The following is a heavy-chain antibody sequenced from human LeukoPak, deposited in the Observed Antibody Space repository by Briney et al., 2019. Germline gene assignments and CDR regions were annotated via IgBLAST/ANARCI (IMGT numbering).Heavy chain of an antibody. V-gene: IGHV3-33*05. CDR1: GFTFSNYG. Sequence: GGSLRLSRAASGFTFSNYGMHWVRQAPGKGLEWVAVVSYDGTNKYYADSVKGRFTISRDDSKNTVYLQMNSLRAEDTAVYYCAKRSDHGYYFDYWGQGTLVTVSS. J-gene: IGHJ4*02. CDR2: VSYDGTNK. CDR3: AKRSDHGYYFDY. D-gene: IGHD3-22*01.